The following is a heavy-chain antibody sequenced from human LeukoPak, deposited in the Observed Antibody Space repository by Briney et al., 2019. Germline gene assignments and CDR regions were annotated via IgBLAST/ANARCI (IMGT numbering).Heavy chain of an antibody. Sequence: PGGSLRLSCAASGFIFSTYAMNWVRQAPGKGLEWVSSICSSTSYIYYADSVKGRFTISRDNAKNSLYLQMNSLRPEDTAVYYCARENSGSYYQFDCWGQGTLVTVSS. CDR2: ICSSTSYI. CDR3: ARENSGSYYQFDC. J-gene: IGHJ4*02. CDR1: GFIFSTYA. V-gene: IGHV3-21*01. D-gene: IGHD1-26*01.